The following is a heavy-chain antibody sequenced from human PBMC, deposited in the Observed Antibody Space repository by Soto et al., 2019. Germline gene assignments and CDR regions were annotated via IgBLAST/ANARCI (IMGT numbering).Heavy chain of an antibody. V-gene: IGHV4-31*03. CDR3: ARMSATGTRWFDP. D-gene: IGHD1-1*01. J-gene: IGHJ5*02. Sequence: QVQLQESGPRLVKPSQDLSLTCTVSGGSINSGAYHWSWVRQHPGKGLEWIGDISYRGTPYSNPSLQRRMTLSVAPSKTQLSLKLSSVTAADTAVYSCARMSATGTRWFDPWGPGTLVTVSS. CDR2: ISYRGTP. CDR1: GGSINSGAYH.